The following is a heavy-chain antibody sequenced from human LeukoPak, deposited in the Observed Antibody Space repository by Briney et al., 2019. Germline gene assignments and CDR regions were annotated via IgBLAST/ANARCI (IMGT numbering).Heavy chain of an antibody. V-gene: IGHV3-20*04. CDR1: GFTFDDYG. D-gene: IGHD6-19*01. J-gene: IGHJ4*02. CDR2: INWNGGST. CDR3: ARDRQWLVPGYFDY. Sequence: GGSLRLSCAASGFTFDDYGMSWVRQAPGKGLEWVSGINWNGGSTGYADSVKGRFTISRDNAKNSLYLQMNSLRAEDTALYYCARDRQWLVPGYFDYWGQGTLVTVSS.